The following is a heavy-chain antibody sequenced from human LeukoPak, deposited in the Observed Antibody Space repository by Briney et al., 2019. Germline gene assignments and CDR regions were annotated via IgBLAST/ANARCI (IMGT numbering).Heavy chain of an antibody. Sequence: SETLSLTCTVYGASFSGYYLTWIRQPPGKGLEWIGEIVQSGRTNYSPSLESRLTLSVDTSKNQFSLKLSSVTAADTAVYYCARGSVLMGYASFDYWGQGALVTVSS. V-gene: IGHV4-34*12. CDR2: IVQSGRT. J-gene: IGHJ4*02. CDR1: GASFSGYY. D-gene: IGHD2-8*01. CDR3: ARGSVLMGYASFDY.